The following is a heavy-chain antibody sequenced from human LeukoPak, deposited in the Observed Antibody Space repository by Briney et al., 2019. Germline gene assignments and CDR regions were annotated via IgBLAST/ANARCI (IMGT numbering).Heavy chain of an antibody. Sequence: TSETLSLTCAVYGGSFSGYHWSWIRQPPGKGLEWIGEINHSGSTNYNPSLKSRVTISVDTSKNQFSLKLSSVTAADTAVYYCARSRDFWSGYYLDYWGQGTLVTVSS. D-gene: IGHD3-3*01. CDR1: GGSFSGYH. CDR3: ARSRDFWSGYYLDY. V-gene: IGHV4-34*01. CDR2: INHSGST. J-gene: IGHJ4*02.